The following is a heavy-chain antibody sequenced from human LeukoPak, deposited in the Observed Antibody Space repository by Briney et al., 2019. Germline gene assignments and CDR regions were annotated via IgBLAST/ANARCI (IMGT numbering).Heavy chain of an antibody. D-gene: IGHD3-22*01. V-gene: IGHV1-18*01. CDR2: ISAYNGNT. CDR1: GYTFTSYG. Sequence: ASVKVSCKASGYTFTSYGISWVRQAPGQGLEWMGWISAYNGNTNYAQKLQGRVTMTTDTSTSTAYMELRSLRSDDTAVYYCARDLSERAMISQKDYWGQGTLVTVSS. CDR3: ARDLSERAMISQKDY. J-gene: IGHJ4*02.